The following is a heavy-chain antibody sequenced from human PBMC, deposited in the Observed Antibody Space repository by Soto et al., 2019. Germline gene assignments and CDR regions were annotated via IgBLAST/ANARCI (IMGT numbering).Heavy chain of an antibody. D-gene: IGHD6-19*01. CDR2: ISYDGTKK. CDR1: GITFSTYA. J-gene: IGHJ6*02. CDR3: GREREQWVLIYYYYGMDV. V-gene: IGHV3-30-3*01. Sequence: QVQLVESGGGVVQPGRTLRLSCADSGITFSTYAMQWVRQAPGKGLEWVSVISYDGTKKYYEESEKGRFTISRNNSNNTLYLQMNSLRDEDTARYYCGREREQWVLIYYYYGMDVWGQGTTVTVSS.